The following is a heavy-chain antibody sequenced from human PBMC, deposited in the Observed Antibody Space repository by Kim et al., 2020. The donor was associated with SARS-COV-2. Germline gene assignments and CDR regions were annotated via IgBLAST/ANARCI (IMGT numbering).Heavy chain of an antibody. D-gene: IGHD6-19*01. CDR3: ARLAGSSGLTPYYFDY. V-gene: IGHV4-39*01. Sequence: SETLSLTCTVSGGSISSSSYYWGWIRQPPGKGLEWIGSIYYSGSTYYNPSLKSRVTISVDTSKNQSSLKLSSVTAADTAVYYCARLAGSSGLTPYYFDYWGQGTLVTVSS. CDR1: GGSISSSSYY. CDR2: IYYSGST. J-gene: IGHJ4*02.